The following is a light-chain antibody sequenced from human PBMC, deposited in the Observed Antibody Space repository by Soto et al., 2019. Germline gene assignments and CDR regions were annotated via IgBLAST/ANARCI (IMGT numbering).Light chain of an antibody. V-gene: IGKV1-12*01. Sequence: DIQMTQSPSTLSGSVGDRVTITCRASQGISSWLVWYQQKPGKAPKLLIYAASSLQSGVPSRFSGSGSGTDFTLTISGLQPEDLATYYCQQANSFPWTFGQGTKVDIK. CDR1: QGISSW. CDR3: QQANSFPWT. CDR2: AAS. J-gene: IGKJ1*01.